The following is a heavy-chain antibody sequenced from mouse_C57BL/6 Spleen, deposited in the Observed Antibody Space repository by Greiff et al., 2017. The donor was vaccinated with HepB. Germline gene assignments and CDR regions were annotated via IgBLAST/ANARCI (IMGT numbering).Heavy chain of an antibody. D-gene: IGHD1-1*01. CDR1: GYTFTSYW. CDR3: ARSYYYGSSPAMDY. V-gene: IGHV1-69*01. CDR2: IDPSDSYT. Sequence: VQLQQPGAELVMPGASVKLSCKASGYTFTSYWMHWVKQRPGQGLEWIGEIDPSDSYTNYNQKFKGKSTLTVDKSSSTAYMQLSSLTSEDSAVYYCARSYYYGSSPAMDYWGQGTSVTVSS. J-gene: IGHJ4*01.